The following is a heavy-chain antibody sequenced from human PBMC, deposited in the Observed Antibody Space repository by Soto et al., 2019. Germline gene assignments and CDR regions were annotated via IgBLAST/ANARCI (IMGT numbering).Heavy chain of an antibody. V-gene: IGHV4-59*01. CDR2: IYYSGST. CDR3: ARNYGHAFDI. D-gene: IGHD1-7*01. J-gene: IGHJ3*02. CDR1: AGATRTEY. Sequence: TGRAGATRTEYWGWIRQPPGKGLEWIGYIYYSGSTNYNPSLKSRVTISVDTSKNQFSLKLSSVTAADTAVYYCARNYGHAFDIWGQGTMVT.